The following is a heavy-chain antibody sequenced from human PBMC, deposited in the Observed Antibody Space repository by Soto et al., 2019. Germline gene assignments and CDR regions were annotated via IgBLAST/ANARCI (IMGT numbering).Heavy chain of an antibody. D-gene: IGHD5-18*01. J-gene: IGHJ6*02. CDR3: ARGRHPTWILYYYGMDV. CDR2: IIPIFGTA. Sequence: QVQLVQSGAEVKKPGSSVKVSCKASGGTFSSYAISWVRQAPGQGLEWMGGIIPIFGTANYAQKFQGRVTITADKSTSTAYMELSSLRSEDTAVYYCARGRHPTWILYYYGMDVWGQGTTVTVSS. V-gene: IGHV1-69*06. CDR1: GGTFSSYA.